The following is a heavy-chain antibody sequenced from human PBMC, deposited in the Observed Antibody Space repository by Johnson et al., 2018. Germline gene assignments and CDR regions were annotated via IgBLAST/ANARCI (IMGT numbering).Heavy chain of an antibody. CDR3: ARAHGMYGRTTSCRVVAFVL. J-gene: IGHJ3*01. V-gene: IGHV3-21*06. CDR1: GFTFSSYS. D-gene: IGHD2-2*01. Sequence: VQLVQSGGGLVKPGGSLRLSCAASGFTFSSYSLSWVRQAPGKGLEWVSYISSGNTYIYYADSVKGRFTISRDNAKNSLYLQMNSLRAEDTAVYFCARAHGMYGRTTSCRVVAFVLWGPGTTVTVSS. CDR2: ISSGNTYI.